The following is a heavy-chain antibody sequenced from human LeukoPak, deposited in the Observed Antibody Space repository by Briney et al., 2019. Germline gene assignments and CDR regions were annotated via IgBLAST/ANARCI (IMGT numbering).Heavy chain of an antibody. CDR2: ISVSGNT. V-gene: IGHV3-23*01. D-gene: IGHD3-10*01. Sequence: GGSLRLSCAASGFTLSSYAMSWVRQAPGKGLEWVSAISVSGNTYHADSVKGRFTISRDSSKNTLYLQMNRLRAEDAAVYYCAKDLMRDLWFGESWGQGTLVTISS. CDR1: GFTLSSYA. CDR3: AKDLMRDLWFGES. J-gene: IGHJ5*02.